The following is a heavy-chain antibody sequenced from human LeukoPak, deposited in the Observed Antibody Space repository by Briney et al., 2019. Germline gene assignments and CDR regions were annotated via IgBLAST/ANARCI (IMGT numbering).Heavy chain of an antibody. CDR2: INSDGSST. Sequence: GGSLRLSCAASGFTFSSYWMHWVRQALEKGLVWVSRINSDGSSTSYADSVKGRFTISRDNAKNTLYLQMNSLRAEDTAVYYCARDDIVVVPAAFDYWGQGTLVTVSS. J-gene: IGHJ4*02. D-gene: IGHD2-2*01. CDR1: GFTFSSYW. CDR3: ARDDIVVVPAAFDY. V-gene: IGHV3-74*01.